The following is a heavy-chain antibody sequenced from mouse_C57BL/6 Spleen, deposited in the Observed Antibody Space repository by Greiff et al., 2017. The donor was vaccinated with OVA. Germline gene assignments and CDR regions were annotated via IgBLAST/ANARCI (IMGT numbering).Heavy chain of an antibody. CDR2: IYPGSGNT. D-gene: IGHD4-1*01. CDR3: ARKTGTAMDY. J-gene: IGHJ4*01. V-gene: IGHV1-76*01. Sequence: VKVVESGAELVRPGASVKLSCKASGYTFTDYYINWVKQRPGQGLEWIARIYPGSGNTYYNEKFKGKATLTAEKSSSTAYMQLSSLTSEDSAVYFCARKTGTAMDYWGQGTSVTVSS. CDR1: GYTFTDYY.